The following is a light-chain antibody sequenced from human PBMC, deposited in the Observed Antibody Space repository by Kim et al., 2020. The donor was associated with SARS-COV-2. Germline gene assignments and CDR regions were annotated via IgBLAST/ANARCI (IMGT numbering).Light chain of an antibody. V-gene: IGKV3-11*01. CDR3: QQRNDWPLT. Sequence: EVVLTQSPATLSLSPGERATLSCRASQSVGKYLAWYQQKPGQAPRLLIYDTSNRATGIPARFTGSGFGTDFSLTISSLDPEDFAVYYCQQRNDWPLTFGGGTKVDIK. CDR1: QSVGKY. J-gene: IGKJ4*01. CDR2: DTS.